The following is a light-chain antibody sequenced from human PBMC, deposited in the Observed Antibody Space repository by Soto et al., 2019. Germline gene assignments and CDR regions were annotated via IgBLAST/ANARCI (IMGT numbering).Light chain of an antibody. J-gene: IGKJ1*01. CDR3: QQYNNWPWT. CDR1: QSVSSN. CDR2: GAS. Sequence: EIVMTQSPATLSVSPGERATLPCRASQSVSSNLAWYQQKPGQAPRLLIYGASTRATGIPARFSGSGSGTEFTLTISSLQSEDFAVYYCQQYNNWPWTFGQGTKV. V-gene: IGKV3-15*01.